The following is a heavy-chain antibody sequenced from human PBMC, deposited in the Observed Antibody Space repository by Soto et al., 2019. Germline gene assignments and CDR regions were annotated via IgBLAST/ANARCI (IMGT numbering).Heavy chain of an antibody. V-gene: IGHV1-2*02. D-gene: IGHD6-19*01. J-gene: IGHJ4*02. CDR1: GYTFSGFY. CDR2: INPNSGGT. Sequence: GASVKVSCKASGYTFSGFYMHWVRQAPGQGLEWMGWINPNSGGTKSAEKFQGRVTMTRDTSISTAYMELSRLTSDDTAVYCCASAAVTGTAGLDFWGQGTQVTVSS. CDR3: ASAAVTGTAGLDF.